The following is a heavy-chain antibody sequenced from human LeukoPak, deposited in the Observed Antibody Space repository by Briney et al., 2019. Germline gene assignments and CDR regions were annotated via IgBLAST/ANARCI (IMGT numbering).Heavy chain of an antibody. V-gene: IGHV3-48*01. CDR2: ISSSSTI. CDR3: ARDFTLGRITYYFDY. J-gene: IGHJ4*02. D-gene: IGHD1-14*01. CDR1: GFTFSSYS. Sequence: GGSLRLSCAASGFTFSSYSMNWVRQAPGKGLEWVSYISSSSTIYYADSVKGRFTISRDNAKNSLYLQMNSLRAEDTAVYYCARDFTLGRITYYFDYWGQGTLVTVSS.